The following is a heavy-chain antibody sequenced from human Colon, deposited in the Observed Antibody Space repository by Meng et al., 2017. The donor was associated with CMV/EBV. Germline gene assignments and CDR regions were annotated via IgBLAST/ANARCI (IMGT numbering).Heavy chain of an antibody. J-gene: IGHJ6*02. V-gene: IGHV1-46*01. Sequence: ASVKVSCKASGYTFTSYYMHWVRQAPGQGLEWMGIINPSGGSTSDAQKFQGRVTMTRDTSTSTVYMAMSSLRSEDTAVYYCARDSRGLSFLAARHNYYGMDVWGQGTTVTVSS. CDR1: GYTFTSYY. CDR3: ARDSRGLSFLAARHNYYGMDV. D-gene: IGHD6-6*01. CDR2: INPSGGST.